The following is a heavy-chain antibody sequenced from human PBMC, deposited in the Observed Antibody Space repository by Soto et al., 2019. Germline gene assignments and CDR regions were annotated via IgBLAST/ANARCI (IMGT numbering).Heavy chain of an antibody. J-gene: IGHJ4*02. V-gene: IGHV3-7*05. CDR3: ARGVANIVAGTLKVFFDY. CDR2: INQDGSEK. CDR1: GFTFSRYW. D-gene: IGHD2-21*01. Sequence: PGGSLRLSCAASGFTFSRYWMNWVRQAPGKGLEWVANINQDGSEKYFVDSVKGRFTISRDNANNSLYLEMDSLRVEDTAVYYFARGVANIVAGTLKVFFDYWGKGNLVTVSS.